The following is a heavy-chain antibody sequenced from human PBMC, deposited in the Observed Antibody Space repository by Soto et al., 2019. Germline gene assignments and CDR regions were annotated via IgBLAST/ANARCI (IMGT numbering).Heavy chain of an antibody. V-gene: IGHV4-34*01. CDR3: ARSYYYYDSTGVGLDY. CDR1: GGSFSGYY. J-gene: IGHJ4*02. CDR2: INHSGST. D-gene: IGHD3-22*01. Sequence: QVQLQQWGAGLLKPSETLSLTCAVYGGSFSGYYWSWIRQPPGKGLEWIGEINHSGSTNYNPSLKSRVTISVDTSENQFSLKLSSVTAADTAVYYCARSYYYYDSTGVGLDYWGQGTLVTVSS.